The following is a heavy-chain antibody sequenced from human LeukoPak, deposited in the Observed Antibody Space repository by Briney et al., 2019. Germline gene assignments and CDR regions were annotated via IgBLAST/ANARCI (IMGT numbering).Heavy chain of an antibody. CDR1: GFTFSGYS. D-gene: IGHD3-10*01. Sequence: PGGSLRLSCAASGFTFSGYSMNWVRQAPGKGLEWVSYISSSGGSIFYADSVKGRFTVSRDNAKNSLYLQMNSLRAEDTAVYYCARDKDYGSGSDYNEYVFDFWGQGTMVTVSS. J-gene: IGHJ3*01. CDR3: ARDKDYGSGSDYNEYVFDF. V-gene: IGHV3-48*04. CDR2: ISSSGGSI.